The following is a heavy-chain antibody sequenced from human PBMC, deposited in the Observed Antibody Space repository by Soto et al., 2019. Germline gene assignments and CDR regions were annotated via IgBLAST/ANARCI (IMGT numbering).Heavy chain of an antibody. Sequence: QVQLVQSGAEVKKPGASVKVSCKASGYTFTSSYMHWVRQAPGQGLEWRGIINLSGGSTSYAQKFQGGVTMTRDTYTSTVYMELSSLRSEETAVYYCAREGFCSSPSCHRRYGMDLWGQGTTVTVSS. D-gene: IGHD2-2*01. CDR3: AREGFCSSPSCHRRYGMDL. CDR1: GYTFTSSY. J-gene: IGHJ6*02. CDR2: INLSGGST. V-gene: IGHV1-46*01.